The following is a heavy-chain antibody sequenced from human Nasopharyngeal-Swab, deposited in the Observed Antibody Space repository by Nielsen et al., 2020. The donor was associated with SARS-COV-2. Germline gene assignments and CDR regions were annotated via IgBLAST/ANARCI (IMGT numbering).Heavy chain of an antibody. D-gene: IGHD3-3*01. CDR2: ISSSSSYI. CDR3: ARDGLDYDFWSAYFMDV. V-gene: IGHV3-21*01. Sequence: GGSLRLSCAASGFTFNNYNFNWVRQAPGKGLEWVSSISSSSSYIYYADSVKGRFTISRDNAKNSLYLQMHSLRAEDTAVYYCARDGLDYDFWSAYFMDVWGQGTTVTVS. J-gene: IGHJ6*02. CDR1: GFTFNNYN.